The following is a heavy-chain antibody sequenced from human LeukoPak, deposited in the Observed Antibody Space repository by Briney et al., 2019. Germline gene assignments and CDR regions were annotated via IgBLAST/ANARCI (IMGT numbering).Heavy chain of an antibody. V-gene: IGHV3-66*01. CDR1: GFSVSSNY. CDR2: IYSGESA. J-gene: IGHJ4*02. CDR3: ARDGGSGYCSSSNCYEGFDY. D-gene: IGHD2-2*01. Sequence: GESLRLSCAASGFSVSSNYMSWVRQAPGKGLEWVSTIYSGESAYYADSAKGRFTISRDNSKNALVLQMNSLTAADTAVYYCARDGGSGYCSSSNCYEGFDYWGQGTLVTVSS.